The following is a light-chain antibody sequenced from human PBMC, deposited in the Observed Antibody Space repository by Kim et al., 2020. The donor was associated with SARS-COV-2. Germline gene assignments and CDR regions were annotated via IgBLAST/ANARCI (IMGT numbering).Light chain of an antibody. CDR3: QSYDSSLSGSEV. CDR2: GNS. J-gene: IGLJ3*02. Sequence: VTSSCTGSSSNIGAGYDVHWYQQLPGPAPKLLIYGNSNRPSGVPDRFSGSKSGTSASLAITGLQAEDEADYYCQSYDSSLSGSEVFGGGTQLTVL. CDR1: SSNIGAGYD. V-gene: IGLV1-40*01.